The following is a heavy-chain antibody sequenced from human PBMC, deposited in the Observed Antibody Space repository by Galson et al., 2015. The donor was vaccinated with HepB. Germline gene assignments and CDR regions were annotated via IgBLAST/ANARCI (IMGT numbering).Heavy chain of an antibody. D-gene: IGHD6-13*01. J-gene: IGHJ5*01. V-gene: IGHV3-9*01. Sequence: SLRLSCAASGFTFDDHGMHWVRQAPGKGLEWVSGISWNSGSIGYADSVKGRFTISRDNAKNSLYLQMNSLRAEDTALYYCAEAYSSRWYERYNWFDSWGQGTLVTVSS. CDR1: GFTFDDHG. CDR3: AEAYSSRWYERYNWFDS. CDR2: ISWNSGSI.